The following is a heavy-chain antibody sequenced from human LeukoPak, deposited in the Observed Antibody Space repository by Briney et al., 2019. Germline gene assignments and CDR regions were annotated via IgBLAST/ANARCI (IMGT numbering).Heavy chain of an antibody. V-gene: IGHV3-48*01. CDR1: GFTFSTYS. J-gene: IGHJ4*02. D-gene: IGHD6-13*01. Sequence: RSLRLSCATSGFTFSTYSMNWVRQAPGQGLEWVSYIRSSSTTIYYADSVKGRFTISRDNAKNSLYLQMNSLRAEDTAVYYCARAEAAGTLTALDYWGQGTLVTVSS. CDR3: ARAEAAGTLTALDY. CDR2: IRSSSTTI.